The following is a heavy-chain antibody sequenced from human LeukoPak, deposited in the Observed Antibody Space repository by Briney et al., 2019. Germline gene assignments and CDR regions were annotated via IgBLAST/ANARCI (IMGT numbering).Heavy chain of an antibody. Sequence: GGSLSLSCAASGFSFSDSWMTWVRQTPGKGLQWVASIHQDAGEKQYLDSVRGRFTISRDNARNSLYLQMNSLRVEDTAVYYCASSKDHYCRYWGQGTPVTVSS. V-gene: IGHV3-7*05. CDR1: GFSFSDSW. CDR2: IHQDAGEK. CDR3: ASSKDHYCRY. J-gene: IGHJ4*02.